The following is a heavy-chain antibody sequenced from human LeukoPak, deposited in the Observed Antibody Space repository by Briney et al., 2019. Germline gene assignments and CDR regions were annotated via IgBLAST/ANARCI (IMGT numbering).Heavy chain of an antibody. D-gene: IGHD6-19*01. CDR1: GFTFSSYD. Sequence: GGSLRLSCAASGFTFSSYDMNWVRQAPGKGLVGGSGISHSGNSTYYTYSVKGRFTISRDNDKTTLNPQMNSRRAEDTAVYYCAKDRESSGWYFFGYWGLGTLVTVSS. CDR3: AKDRESSGWYFFGY. CDR2: ISHSGNST. J-gene: IGHJ4*02. V-gene: IGHV3-23*01.